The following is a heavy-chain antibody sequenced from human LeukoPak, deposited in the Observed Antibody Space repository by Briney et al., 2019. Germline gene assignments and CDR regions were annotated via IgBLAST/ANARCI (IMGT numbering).Heavy chain of an antibody. D-gene: IGHD3-22*01. CDR2: IRYDGTNE. CDR3: ASNYYDSSGYGPFDY. CDR1: GFTFSTYG. Sequence: GGSLRLSCAASGFTFSTYGMNWVRQAPGKGLEWVAFIRYDGTNEYYADSVKGRFTISRDNSKNTLYPQMNSLRAEDTDVYYCASNYYDSSGYGPFDYWGQGTLVTVSS. J-gene: IGHJ4*02. V-gene: IGHV3-30*02.